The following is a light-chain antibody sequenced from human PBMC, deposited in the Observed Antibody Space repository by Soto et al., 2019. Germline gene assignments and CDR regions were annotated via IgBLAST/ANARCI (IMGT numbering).Light chain of an antibody. Sequence: EIVMTQSPATLSVSPGYRVTLSCRASQFVRSNSAWYQQKPGQAPRLLIYGASLRATGIPARFSGSGYGTEFTLTISSLQSEDFAVYYCHQYNTWPLTSGGGTKV. CDR1: QFVRSN. J-gene: IGKJ4*01. V-gene: IGKV3-15*01. CDR3: HQYNTWPLT. CDR2: GAS.